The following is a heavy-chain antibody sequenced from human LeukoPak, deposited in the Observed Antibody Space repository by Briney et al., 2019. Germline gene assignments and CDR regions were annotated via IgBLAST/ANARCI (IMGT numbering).Heavy chain of an antibody. CDR2: ISYDGSNK. CDR1: GFTFSSYG. CDR3: ARDRTLLWDTNGYYFDY. V-gene: IGHV3-30*03. D-gene: IGHD2-8*01. Sequence: GGSLRLSCAASGFTFSSYGMHWVRQAPGKGLEWVAVISYDGSNKYYADSVKGRFTISRDNSKNTLYLQMNSLRAEDTAVYYCARDRTLLWDTNGYYFDYWGQGALVTVSS. J-gene: IGHJ4*02.